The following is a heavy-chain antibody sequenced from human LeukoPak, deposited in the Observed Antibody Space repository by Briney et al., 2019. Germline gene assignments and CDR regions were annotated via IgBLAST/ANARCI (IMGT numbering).Heavy chain of an antibody. CDR3: ARDLTPSGYNWFDP. Sequence: SQTLSLTCTVSGGSISSGGYYWSWIRQHPGKGLEWIGYIYYSGSTYYNPSLKSRVTISVDTSKNQFSLKLSSVTAADMAVYYCARDLTPSGYNWFDPWGQGTLVTVSS. CDR1: GGSISSGGYY. D-gene: IGHD3-10*01. J-gene: IGHJ5*02. CDR2: IYYSGST. V-gene: IGHV4-31*03.